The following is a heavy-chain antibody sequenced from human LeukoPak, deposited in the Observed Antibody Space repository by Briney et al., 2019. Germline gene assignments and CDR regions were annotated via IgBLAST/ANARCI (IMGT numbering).Heavy chain of an antibody. D-gene: IGHD3-9*01. CDR2: ISAYNGNT. Sequence: ASVKVSCKASGYTFTSYGISWVRQAPGQGLEWMGWISAYNGNTNYAQKLQGRVTMTTDTSTSTAYMELRSLRSDDTAVYYCARDYMPSGYYDILTGYPYYYYYYMDVWGKGTTVTISS. V-gene: IGHV1-18*01. CDR3: ARDYMPSGYYDILTGYPYYYYYYMDV. J-gene: IGHJ6*03. CDR1: GYTFTSYG.